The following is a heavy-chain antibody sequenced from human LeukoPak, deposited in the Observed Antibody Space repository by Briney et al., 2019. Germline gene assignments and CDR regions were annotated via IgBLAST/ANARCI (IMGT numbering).Heavy chain of an antibody. CDR3: ARIPIVVVPAATMPDYYYYYMDV. V-gene: IGHV1-18*01. CDR1: GYTFTSYG. CDR2: ISAYNGNT. Sequence: ASVKLSCKASGYTFTSYGISWVRQAPGQGLEWMGWISAYNGNTNYAQKLQGRVTMTTDTSTSTAYMELRSLRSADTAVYYCARIPIVVVPAATMPDYYYYYMDVWNKGTTVTVSS. J-gene: IGHJ6*03. D-gene: IGHD2-2*01.